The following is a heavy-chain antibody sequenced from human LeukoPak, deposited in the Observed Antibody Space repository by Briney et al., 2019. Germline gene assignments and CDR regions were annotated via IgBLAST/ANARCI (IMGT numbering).Heavy chain of an antibody. CDR3: AREAYYDFWSGYPYYYGMDV. D-gene: IGHD3-3*01. CDR1: GFTFSSYA. CDR2: ISGSGGST. J-gene: IGHJ6*02. V-gene: IGHV3-23*01. Sequence: GGSLRLSCAASGFTFSSYAMSWVRQAPGKGLEWVSAISGSGGSTFYADSVKGRFTISRDNSKNTLYLQMNSLRAEDTAVYYCAREAYYDFWSGYPYYYGMDVWGQGTTVTVSS.